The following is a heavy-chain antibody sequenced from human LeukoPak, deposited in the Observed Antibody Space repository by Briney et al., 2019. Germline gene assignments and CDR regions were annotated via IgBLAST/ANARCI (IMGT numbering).Heavy chain of an antibody. CDR3: AKDVSDYDYVWGSYRALDY. Sequence: PGRSLRLSCAASGFTFSSYGRHWVRQAPGKGLEWVAVIWYDGSKKYYADSVKGRFTISRDNSKNTLYLQMNSLRAEDTAVYYCAKDVSDYDYVWGSYRALDYWGQGTLVTVSS. V-gene: IGHV3-33*06. D-gene: IGHD3-16*02. J-gene: IGHJ4*02. CDR1: GFTFSSYG. CDR2: IWYDGSKK.